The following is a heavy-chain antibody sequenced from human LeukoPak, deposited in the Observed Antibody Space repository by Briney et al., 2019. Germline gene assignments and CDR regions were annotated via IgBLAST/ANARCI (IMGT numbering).Heavy chain of an antibody. V-gene: IGHV1-46*01. CDR2: IGPSGGNT. D-gene: IGHD1-20*01. Sequence: ASVKVSCKASGYTFINYYMHWVRQAPGQGLEWMGLIGPSGGNTNYAQNFQGRVTMTRDTSTSTVYMELSSLRSEDTAVYYCARETHTWNQLPLDYWGQGTLVTVSS. CDR1: GYTFINYY. J-gene: IGHJ4*02. CDR3: ARETHTWNQLPLDY.